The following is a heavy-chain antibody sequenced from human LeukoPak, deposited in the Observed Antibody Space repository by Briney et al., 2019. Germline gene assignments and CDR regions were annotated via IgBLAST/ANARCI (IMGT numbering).Heavy chain of an antibody. CDR3: ARDVPHNWFDS. J-gene: IGHJ5*01. Sequence: PGGSLRLSCAASGFTFTSYWMHWVRHAPGKGLVWVSLVETDGSSATYADSVRGRFTISRDNAKNTVYLQMNSLRVEDTAVYYCARDVPHNWFDSWGQGTLVTVSS. V-gene: IGHV3-74*01. CDR2: VETDGSSA. CDR1: GFTFTSYW.